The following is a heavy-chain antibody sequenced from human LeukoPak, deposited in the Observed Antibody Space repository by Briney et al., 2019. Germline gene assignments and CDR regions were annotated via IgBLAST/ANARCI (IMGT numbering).Heavy chain of an antibody. V-gene: IGHV1-8*01. CDR1: GYTFTSYD. D-gene: IGHD6-13*01. J-gene: IGHJ5*02. CDR3: ARGYSSSWRGKFDP. CDR2: MNPNGGNT. Sequence: ASVKVSCKASGYTFTSYDINWVRQATGQGLEWMGWMNPNGGNTDYAQKFQGRVTMTRNTSISTAYMELSSLRSEDTAMYYCARGYSSSWRGKFDPWGQGTLVTVSS.